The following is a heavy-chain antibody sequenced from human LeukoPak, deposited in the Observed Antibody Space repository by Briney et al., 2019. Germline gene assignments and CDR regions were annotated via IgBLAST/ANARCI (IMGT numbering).Heavy chain of an antibody. Sequence: GGSLRLSCAASGFTFSSYAMHWVRQAPGKGLEWVAVISYDGSNKYYADSVKGRFTISRDNSKNTLYLQMNSLRAEDTAVYYCAKDLRAFDIVVVPAALDYWGQGTLVTVSS. CDR1: GFTFSSYA. D-gene: IGHD2-2*01. V-gene: IGHV3-30-3*01. CDR3: AKDLRAFDIVVVPAALDY. CDR2: ISYDGSNK. J-gene: IGHJ4*02.